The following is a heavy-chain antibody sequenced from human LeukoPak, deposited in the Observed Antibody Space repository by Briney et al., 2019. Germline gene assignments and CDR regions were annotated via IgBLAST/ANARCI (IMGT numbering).Heavy chain of an antibody. V-gene: IGHV4-59*01. J-gene: IGHJ6*02. CDR1: GVSISYYY. D-gene: IGHD4-17*01. CDR2: IYYSGTT. Sequence: SETLSLTCTVSGVSISYYYWSWIRQSPGKGLEWIGYIYYSGTTNYNPSLKSRVTISVDTSKNQFSLQLRSVTAADTAVYYCAREDPQTTVPEGMDVWGQGTTVTVSS. CDR3: AREDPQTTVPEGMDV.